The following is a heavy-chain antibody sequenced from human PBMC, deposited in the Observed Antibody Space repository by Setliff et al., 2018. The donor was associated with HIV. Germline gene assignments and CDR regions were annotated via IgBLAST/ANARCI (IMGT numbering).Heavy chain of an antibody. CDR2: IVPVFGIG. D-gene: IGHD3-22*01. CDR1: GYTFTGYY. CDR3: AAGLNYYDRSGLGA. V-gene: IGHV1-69*13. J-gene: IGHJ5*02. Sequence: SVKVSCKASGYTFTGYYMHWVRQAPGQGLEWMGGIVPVFGIGRSPQKFQGRVIITADESTSTAYMELSSLTSGDTAVYYCAAGLNYYDRSGLGAWGQGTLVTVSS.